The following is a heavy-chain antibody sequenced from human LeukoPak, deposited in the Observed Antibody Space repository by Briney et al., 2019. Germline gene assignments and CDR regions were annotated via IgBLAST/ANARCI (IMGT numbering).Heavy chain of an antibody. Sequence: SETLSLTCAVYGGSFSGYYWSWIRQPPGKGLEWIGEINHSGSTDYNPSLKSRVTISVDTSKNQFSLKLSSVTAADTAVYYYARGKSIVVVPAAKSQWFDPWGQGTLVTVSS. D-gene: IGHD2-2*01. CDR2: INHSGST. CDR1: GGSFSGYY. J-gene: IGHJ5*02. V-gene: IGHV4-34*01. CDR3: ARGKSIVVVPAAKSQWFDP.